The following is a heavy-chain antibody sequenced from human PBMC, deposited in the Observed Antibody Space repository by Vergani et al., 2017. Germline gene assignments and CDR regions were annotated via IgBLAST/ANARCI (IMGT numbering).Heavy chain of an antibody. D-gene: IGHD2-21*02. V-gene: IGHV3-9*01. Sequence: EVQLVESGGGLVQPGRSLGLSCAASGFTFDDYAMHWVRQAPGKGLEWVSGISWNSGSIGYADSVKGRFTISRDNAKNSLYLQMNSLRAEDTALYYCAKARLLNRALDYWGQGTLVTVSS. CDR2: ISWNSGSI. CDR3: AKARLLNRALDY. J-gene: IGHJ4*02. CDR1: GFTFDDYA.